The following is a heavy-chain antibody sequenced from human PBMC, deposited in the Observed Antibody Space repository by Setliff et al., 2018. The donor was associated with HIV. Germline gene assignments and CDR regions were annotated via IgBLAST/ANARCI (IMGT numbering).Heavy chain of an antibody. Sequence: SETLSLTCTVSGGSIGSYCWSWIRQPPGKGLEWIGTICYSATTNYNPSLKNRVAISVDTSKNQFSLKLTSVTPADTAVYYCARRSGAAVFYYFDYWGQGTQVTVSS. V-gene: IGHV4-59*01. CDR1: GGSIGSYC. CDR2: ICYSATT. J-gene: IGHJ4*02. D-gene: IGHD6-13*01. CDR3: ARRSGAAVFYYFDY.